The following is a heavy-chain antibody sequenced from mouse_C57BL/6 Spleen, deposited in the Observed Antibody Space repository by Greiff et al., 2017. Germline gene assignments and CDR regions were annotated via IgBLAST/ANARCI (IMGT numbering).Heavy chain of an antibody. D-gene: IGHD2-5*01. V-gene: IGHV5-9-1*02. CDR2: ISSGGDYI. Sequence: VQLKESGEGLVKPGGSLKLSCAASGFTFSSYAMSWVRQTPEKRLEWVAYISSGGDYIYYADTVKGRFTISRDNARNTLYLQMSSLKSEDTAMYYCTRGGYSNSPYAMDYWGQGTSVTVSS. J-gene: IGHJ4*01. CDR3: TRGGYSNSPYAMDY. CDR1: GFTFSSYA.